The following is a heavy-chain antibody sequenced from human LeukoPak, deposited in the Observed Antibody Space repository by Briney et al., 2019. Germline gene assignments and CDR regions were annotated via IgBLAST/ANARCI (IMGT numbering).Heavy chain of an antibody. V-gene: IGHV4-39*01. CDR3: ARISRDQTAGPAFDY. D-gene: IGHD6-13*01. Sequence: SETLSLTCTVSDGSISSTSYYWGWIRQPPGKGLEWIGSIYYRGSTYYNPSLKSRVTISVDTSKIQFSLSSVTAADTAVDYCARISRDQTAGPAFDYWGQETRSPSPQ. CDR1: DGSISSTSYY. J-gene: IGHJ4*02. CDR2: IYYRGST.